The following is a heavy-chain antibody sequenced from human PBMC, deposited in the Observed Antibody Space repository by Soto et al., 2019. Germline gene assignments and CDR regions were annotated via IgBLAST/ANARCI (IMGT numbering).Heavy chain of an antibody. CDR2: IWYDGSNK. Sequence: GGSLRLSCAASGFTFSSYGMHWVRQAPGKGLEWVAVIWYDGSNKYYADSVKGRFTISRDNSKNTLYLQMNSLRAEDTAVYYCARDRGIDAFDIWGQGTMVTVSS. V-gene: IGHV3-33*01. CDR1: GFTFSSYG. CDR3: ARDRGIDAFDI. J-gene: IGHJ3*02. D-gene: IGHD2-15*01.